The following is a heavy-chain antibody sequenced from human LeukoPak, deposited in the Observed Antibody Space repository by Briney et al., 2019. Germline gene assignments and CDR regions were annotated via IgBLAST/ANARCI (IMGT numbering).Heavy chain of an antibody. J-gene: IGHJ4*02. Sequence: GGTLKLSCAASGFTFTSYGMSWFRQAPGKGLEWVSSITYSGGNTYYADSVKGRFTISRDNSKNTLYLQMSSLRAEDTALYYCAKAREDTYYYDSSGYYFATPLDYWGQGTLVTVSS. CDR2: ITYSGGNT. CDR3: AKAREDTYYYDSSGYYFATPLDY. CDR1: GFTFTSYG. V-gene: IGHV3-23*01. D-gene: IGHD3-22*01.